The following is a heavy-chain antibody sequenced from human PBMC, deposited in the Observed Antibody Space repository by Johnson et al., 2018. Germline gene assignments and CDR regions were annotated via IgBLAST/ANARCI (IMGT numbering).Heavy chain of an antibody. D-gene: IGHD3-3*01. Sequence: VQLVQSGGGLVKPGGSLRLSCAASGFTFSSYSMNWVRQAPGKGLEWVSSISTDSNYIYVADSLKGRFTVFRDNAKSSVFLQMNSGRAEDTAVYYCLRGTMNAFDMWGQGTMVTVSS. CDR1: GFTFSSYS. CDR3: LRGTMNAFDM. CDR2: ISTDSNYI. J-gene: IGHJ3*02. V-gene: IGHV3-21*01.